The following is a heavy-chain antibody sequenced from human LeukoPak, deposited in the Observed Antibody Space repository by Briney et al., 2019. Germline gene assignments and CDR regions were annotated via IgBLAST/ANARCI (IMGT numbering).Heavy chain of an antibody. D-gene: IGHD3-3*01. CDR2: IYTTGFT. CDR1: GGSFSSPNYY. CDR3: AREDYNFL. J-gene: IGHJ4*02. V-gene: IGHV4-61*02. Sequence: SSETLSLTCTVSGGSFSSPNYYWSWIRQPAGKGLEWIGRIYTTGFTNYHPSLKSRVTVSIDTSKNQFYLKLTSVTAADTAVYYCAREDYNFLWGQGTLVTVSS.